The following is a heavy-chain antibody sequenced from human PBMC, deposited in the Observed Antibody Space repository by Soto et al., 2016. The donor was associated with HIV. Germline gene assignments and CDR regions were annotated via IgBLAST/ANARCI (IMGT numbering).Heavy chain of an antibody. V-gene: IGHV4-31*03. D-gene: IGHD1-20*01. CDR1: DGSIDSAAYY. CDR3: ARGRIVGIGDKGGYFDY. Sequence: QVQLQESGPGLVKPSQTLSLTCSVSDGSIDSAAYYWSWIRQHPGMGLEWIGYIYHTGTTYYKPSLKSRLSMSVDMSKSQFSLKLSSVTAADTAMYYCARGRIVGIGDKGGYFDYWGQGVLATVSS. J-gene: IGHJ4*02. CDR2: IYHTGTT.